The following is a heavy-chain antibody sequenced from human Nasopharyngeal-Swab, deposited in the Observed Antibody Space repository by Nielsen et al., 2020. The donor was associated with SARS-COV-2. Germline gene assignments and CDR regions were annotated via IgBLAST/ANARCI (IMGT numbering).Heavy chain of an antibody. D-gene: IGHD3-3*01. J-gene: IGHJ6*02. V-gene: IGHV3-21*01. CDR3: ARDGLDYDFWSAYFMDV. CDR1: GFTFNNYN. Sequence: GGSLRLSCAASGFTFNNYNFNWVRQAPGKGLEWVSSISSSSSYIYYADSVKGRFTISRDNAKNSLYLQMNSLRAEDTAVYYCARDGLDYDFWSAYFMDVWGPGTTGNV. CDR2: ISSSSSYI.